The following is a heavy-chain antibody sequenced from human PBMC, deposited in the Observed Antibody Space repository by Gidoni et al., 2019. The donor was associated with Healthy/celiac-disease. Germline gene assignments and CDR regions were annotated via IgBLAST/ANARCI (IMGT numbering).Heavy chain of an antibody. CDR2: ISYDGSNK. CDR3: ARNYGGNSYWYFDL. CDR1: GFPFSSYA. Sequence: VQLVESGGGVVQPGRSLRHSSAASGFPFSSYAMHWVRQAPGKGLECVAVISYDGSNKYYADSVKGRFTISRDNSKNTLYLQMNSLRAEDTAVYYCARNYGGNSYWYFDLWGRGTLVTVSS. D-gene: IGHD4-17*01. J-gene: IGHJ2*01. V-gene: IGHV3-30*01.